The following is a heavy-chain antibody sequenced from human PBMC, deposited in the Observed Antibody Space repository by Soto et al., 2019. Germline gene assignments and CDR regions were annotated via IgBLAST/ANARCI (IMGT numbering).Heavy chain of an antibody. CDR3: ARGFWNYGYFDY. J-gene: IGHJ4*02. D-gene: IGHD1-7*01. CDR1: GFPFDAYT. V-gene: IGHV3-43*01. Sequence: GGSLRLSCAASGFPFDAYTMHWARQAPGKGLEWVSLISWDGGVTYYTDSVKGRFTISRDNSKNSLYLQMSSLRPEDTAVYYCARGFWNYGYFDYWGQGTLVTVSS. CDR2: ISWDGGVT.